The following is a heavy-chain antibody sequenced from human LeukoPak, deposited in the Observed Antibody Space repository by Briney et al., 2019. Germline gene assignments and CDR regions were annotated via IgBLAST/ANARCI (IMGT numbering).Heavy chain of an antibody. V-gene: IGHV1-46*01. CDR3: ARALQNTVSYYYYGMDV. Sequence: ASVKVSFKASGYTFTSYYMHWVRQAPGQGLEWMGIINPSGGSTSYAQKFQGRVTMTRDTSTSTVYMELSSLRSEDTAVYYCARALQNTVSYYYYGMDVWGQGTTVTVSS. CDR1: GYTFTSYY. CDR2: INPSGGST. D-gene: IGHD4-17*01. J-gene: IGHJ6*02.